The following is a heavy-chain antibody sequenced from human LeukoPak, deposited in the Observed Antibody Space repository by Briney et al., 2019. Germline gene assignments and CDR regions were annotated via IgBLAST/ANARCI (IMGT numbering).Heavy chain of an antibody. CDR3: ARAPIYCTSSSCGLAYFDY. Sequence: ASVKVSCKASGYTFTGYYIHWVRQAPGQGLYWMGWINPNSGATYSTQNFQGRITMTRDTSINTVYMKLSRLTSDDTAMYYCARAPIYCTSSSCGLAYFDYWGQGTLLTVSS. D-gene: IGHD2-2*01. V-gene: IGHV1-2*02. CDR1: GYTFTGYY. CDR2: INPNSGAT. J-gene: IGHJ4*02.